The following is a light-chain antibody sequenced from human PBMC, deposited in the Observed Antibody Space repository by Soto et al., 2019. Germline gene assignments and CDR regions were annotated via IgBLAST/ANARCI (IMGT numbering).Light chain of an antibody. Sequence: DIKITQSPSAVSASVGDRVTSTCRASQSINNYLSWYQQKPGKAPNLLIFGASTLQSGVPSRFSGSGSGTDFTLTISSLQPEDFATYYCLQSYRTPLTFGGGTTVDIK. J-gene: IGKJ4*01. CDR1: QSINNY. CDR3: LQSYRTPLT. V-gene: IGKV1-39*01. CDR2: GAS.